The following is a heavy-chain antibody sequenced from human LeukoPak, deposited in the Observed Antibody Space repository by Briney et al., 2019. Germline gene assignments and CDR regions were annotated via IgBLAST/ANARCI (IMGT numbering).Heavy chain of an antibody. CDR2: ISGSGGST. V-gene: IGHV3-23*01. Sequence: GGSLRLSCAASGFTFSSYAMSWVRQAPGKGLEWVSAISGSGGSTYYADSVKGRFTISRDNSKNTLYLQMNSLRAEDTAVYYCAKDRSRGYQLLPSYFDYWGQGTLVTVSS. CDR1: GFTFSSYA. D-gene: IGHD2-2*01. J-gene: IGHJ4*02. CDR3: AKDRSRGYQLLPSYFDY.